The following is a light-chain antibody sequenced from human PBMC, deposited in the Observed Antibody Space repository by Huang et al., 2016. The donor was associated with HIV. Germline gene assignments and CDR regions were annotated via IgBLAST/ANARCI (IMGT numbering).Light chain of an antibody. CDR1: QNLLHSDGHTL. V-gene: IGKV2-28*01. CDR3: MQGLQAPPT. J-gene: IGKJ2*01. CDR2: MSS. Sequence: EIVVTQSPLSLPVTPGQPASISCKSSQNLLHSDGHTLLDWYLQKPGQSPQLLLFMSSKRAPGVSDRFSGSGSGTDFTLEISRVEAGDVGVYYCMQGLQAPPTFGQGTKLEI.